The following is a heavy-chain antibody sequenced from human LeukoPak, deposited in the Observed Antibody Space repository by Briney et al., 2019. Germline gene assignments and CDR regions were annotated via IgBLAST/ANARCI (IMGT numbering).Heavy chain of an antibody. D-gene: IGHD3-10*01. CDR2: IFPSASDT. Sequence: GESLKISCKGSGYSLTSYWIGWVRQMPGKGLEWMGIIFPSASDTRSSTSFQGQVSISADKSISTAYLQWSSLKTSETAMYYCARQRVLLWFGEHAFDIWGQGTMVTVSS. CDR1: GYSLTSYW. CDR3: ARQRVLLWFGEHAFDI. V-gene: IGHV5-51*01. J-gene: IGHJ3*02.